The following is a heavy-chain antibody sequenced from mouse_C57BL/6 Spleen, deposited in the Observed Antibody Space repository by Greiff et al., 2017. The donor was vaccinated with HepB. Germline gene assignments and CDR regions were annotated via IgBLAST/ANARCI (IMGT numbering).Heavy chain of an antibody. V-gene: IGHV5-4*01. Sequence: EVKVEESGGGLVKPGGSLKLSCAASGFTFSSYAMSWVRQTPEKRLEWVATISDGGSYTYYPDNVKGRFTISRDNAKNNLYLQMSHLKSEDTAMYYCARDPSNSYYAMDYWGQGTSVTVSS. CDR1: GFTFSSYA. CDR2: ISDGGSYT. D-gene: IGHD2-5*01. J-gene: IGHJ4*01. CDR3: ARDPSNSYYAMDY.